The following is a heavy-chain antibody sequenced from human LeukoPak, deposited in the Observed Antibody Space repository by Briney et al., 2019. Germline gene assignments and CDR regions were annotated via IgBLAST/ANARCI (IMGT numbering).Heavy chain of an antibody. CDR2: ISYDGSNK. V-gene: IGHV3-30*18. J-gene: IGHJ4*02. Sequence: GRSLRLSCAASGFTFSSYGMHWVRQAPGKGLEWVAVISYDGSNKYYADSVKGRFTISRDNSKNTLYLQMNNLGAEDTAVYYCAKVGIVATILGLPNYWGQGTLVTVSS. D-gene: IGHD5-12*01. CDR3: AKVGIVATILGLPNY. CDR1: GFTFSSYG.